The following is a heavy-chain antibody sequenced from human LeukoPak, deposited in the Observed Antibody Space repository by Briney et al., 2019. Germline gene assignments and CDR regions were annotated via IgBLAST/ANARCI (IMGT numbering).Heavy chain of an antibody. J-gene: IGHJ3*02. CDR3: ARWIYGYSPGGDAFDI. V-gene: IGHV4-34*01. D-gene: IGHD5-18*01. Sequence: SETLSLTCAVYGGSFSGYYWSWIRQPPGKGLEWIGEINHSGSTNYNPSLKSRVTISVDTSKNQFSLKLSSVTAADTAVYYCARWIYGYSPGGDAFDIWGQGTMVTVSS. CDR1: GGSFSGYY. CDR2: INHSGST.